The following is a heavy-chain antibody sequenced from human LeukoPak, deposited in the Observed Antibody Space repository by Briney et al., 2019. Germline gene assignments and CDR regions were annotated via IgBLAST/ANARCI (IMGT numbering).Heavy chain of an antibody. CDR1: GGSFSGYY. D-gene: IGHD3-10*01. CDR2: INHSGST. Sequence: SETLSLTCAVYGGSFSGYYWSWLRQPPGKGLEWIGEINHSGSTNYNPSLKSRVTISVDTSKNQFPLKLSSVTAADTAVYYCARVIVWFGESVFDYWGQGTLATVSS. J-gene: IGHJ4*02. CDR3: ARVIVWFGESVFDY. V-gene: IGHV4-34*01.